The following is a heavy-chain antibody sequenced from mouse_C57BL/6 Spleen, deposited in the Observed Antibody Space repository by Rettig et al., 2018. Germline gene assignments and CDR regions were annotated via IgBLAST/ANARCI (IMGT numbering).Heavy chain of an antibody. D-gene: IGHD3-2*02. Sequence: INTHSGEPKYAEDFKGRFAFSLETSASTAYLQISNLKNEDTATYFCARSGDSSGYPYYFDYWGQGTTLTVSS. CDR2: INTHSGEP. CDR3: ARSGDSSGYPYYFDY. V-gene: IGHV9-4*01. J-gene: IGHJ2*01.